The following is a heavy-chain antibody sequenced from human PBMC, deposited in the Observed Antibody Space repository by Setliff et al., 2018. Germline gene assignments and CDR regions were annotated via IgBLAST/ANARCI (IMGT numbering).Heavy chain of an antibody. D-gene: IGHD6-13*01. V-gene: IGHV1-46*01. CDR2: INPSGGST. CDR1: GYTFTSYY. CDR3: ARDSRPSSSWYLSDAFDI. J-gene: IGHJ3*02. Sequence: ASVKVSCKASGYTFTSYYMHWVRQAPGQGLEWMGIINPSGGSTSYAQKFQGRVTMTRDTSTSTAYMELRSLRSDDTAVYYCARDSRPSSSWYLSDAFDIWGQGTMVTVSS.